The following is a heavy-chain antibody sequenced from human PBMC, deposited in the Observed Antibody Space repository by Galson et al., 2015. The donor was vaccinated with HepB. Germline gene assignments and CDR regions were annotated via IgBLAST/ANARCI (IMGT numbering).Heavy chain of an antibody. CDR3: TRICVTIIVVVILDY. D-gene: IGHD3-22*01. CDR1: GFSFSNYA. V-gene: IGHV3-73*01. J-gene: IGHJ4*02. Sequence: SLRLSCASSGFSFSNYAIHWVRQTSGKGLEWVGRIRSKASSYATAYAASVKGRFTIFRDDSKRTAYLQMNSLKTEDTAVYYCTRICVTIIVVVILDYWGQGTLVTVSS. CDR2: IRSKASSYAT.